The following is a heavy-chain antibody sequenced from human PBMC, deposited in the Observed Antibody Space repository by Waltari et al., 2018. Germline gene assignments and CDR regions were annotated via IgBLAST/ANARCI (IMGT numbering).Heavy chain of an antibody. D-gene: IGHD3-22*01. CDR1: GGTTASSA. CDR2: AISIFGTA. CDR3: ARDLLGSSGYYYEDY. J-gene: IGHJ4*02. V-gene: IGHV1-69*08. Sequence: QVQLVQSGAEVKTPGSSVKVSCKASGGTTASSAISWVGPDTGPGLEGMGRAISIFGTANYEQKFQGMFTITADKSTSTAYMELSSLRSEDTAGYYCARDLLGSSGYYYEDYWGQGTLVTVSS.